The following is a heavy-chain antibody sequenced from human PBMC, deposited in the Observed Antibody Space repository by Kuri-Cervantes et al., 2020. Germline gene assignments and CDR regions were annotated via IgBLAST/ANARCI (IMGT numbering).Heavy chain of an antibody. V-gene: IGHV6-1*01. Sequence: SETLSLTCAISGDRVSSNSAAWNWIRQSPSRGLEWLGRTYYRSKWYNDYAVSVKSRITINPDTSKNQFSLQLNSVSPEDTAVYYCARGRYCSSTSCWDWFDPWGQGTLVTVSS. CDR1: GDRVSSNSAA. CDR2: TYYRSKWYN. J-gene: IGHJ5*02. D-gene: IGHD2-2*01. CDR3: ARGRYCSSTSCWDWFDP.